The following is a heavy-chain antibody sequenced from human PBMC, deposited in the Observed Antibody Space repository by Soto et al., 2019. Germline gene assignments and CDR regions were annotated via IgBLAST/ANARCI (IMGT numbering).Heavy chain of an antibody. J-gene: IGHJ4*02. D-gene: IGHD6-13*01. CDR3: AREGPGVAAAGSLDY. CDR2: IYHSGST. Sequence: SAPLSLTCTVSGGSVSSGSYYWSWVRQPPGKGLEWIGEIYHSGSTNYNPSLKSRVTISVDKSKNQFSLKLSSVTAADTAVYYCAREGPGVAAAGSLDYWGQGTLVTVSS. CDR1: GGSVSSGSYY. V-gene: IGHV4-4*02.